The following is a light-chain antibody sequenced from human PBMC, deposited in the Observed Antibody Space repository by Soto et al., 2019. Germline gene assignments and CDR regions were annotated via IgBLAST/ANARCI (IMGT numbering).Light chain of an antibody. CDR2: EVR. Sequence: QSVLTQPASVSGSPGQSITISCSGKTNDIGGYNYVSWYQHHPGTVPKVIIYEVRNRPSGVSNRFSGSKSGNTASLTISGLQAEDEADYYCCSYKIRATLVFGGGTKLTVL. J-gene: IGLJ3*02. CDR3: CSYKIRATLV. CDR1: TNDIGGYNY. V-gene: IGLV2-14*01.